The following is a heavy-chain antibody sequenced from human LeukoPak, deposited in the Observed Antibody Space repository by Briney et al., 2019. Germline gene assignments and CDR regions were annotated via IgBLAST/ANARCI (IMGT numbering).Heavy chain of an antibody. J-gene: IGHJ6*03. CDR2: IYYSGST. CDR1: GGSISSYY. Sequence: PSKTLSLTCTVSGGSISSYYWSWIRQPPGKGLEWIGYIYYSGSTNYNPSLKSRVTISVDTSKNQFSLKLSSVTAADTAVYYCARAGYSYGGNYYYMDVWGKGTTVTVSS. CDR3: ARAGYSYGGNYYYMDV. V-gene: IGHV4-59*08. D-gene: IGHD5-18*01.